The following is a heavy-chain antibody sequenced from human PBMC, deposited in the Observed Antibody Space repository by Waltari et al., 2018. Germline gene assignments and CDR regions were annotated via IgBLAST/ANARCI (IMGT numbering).Heavy chain of an antibody. Sequence: EVQLVQSGAEVKKPGESLKISCKGSGYSFTSYWIGWVRQMPGKGLEWMGIIYPGDSDTRYSPSFQGQVTISADKSISTAYLQWSSLKASDTAMYYCARRSRIAAAGTGFDYWGQRTLVTVSS. J-gene: IGHJ4*02. V-gene: IGHV5-51*01. CDR1: GYSFTSYW. CDR3: ARRSRIAAAGTGFDY. D-gene: IGHD6-13*01. CDR2: IYPGDSDT.